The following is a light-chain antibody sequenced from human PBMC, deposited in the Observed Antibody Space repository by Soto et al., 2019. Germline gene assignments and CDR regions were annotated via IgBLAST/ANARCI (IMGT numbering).Light chain of an antibody. CDR2: DAS. CDR3: QQYNNWPYT. Sequence: EIVMTQSPDTLSASPGERATLSCRASQSVSSNLAWYQQKPGQAPRLLIFDASTRATGIPARFSGSGSGTEFTLTISSLQSEDFAVYHCQQYNNWPYTFGQGTTLEIK. V-gene: IGKV3-15*01. CDR1: QSVSSN. J-gene: IGKJ2*01.